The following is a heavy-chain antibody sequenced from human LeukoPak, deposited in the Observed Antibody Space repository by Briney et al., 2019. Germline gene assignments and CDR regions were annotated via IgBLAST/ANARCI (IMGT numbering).Heavy chain of an antibody. CDR2: INHSGST. J-gene: IGHJ3*02. Sequence: SETLSLTCAVYGGSFSGYYWSWIRQPPGKGLEWIGEINHSGSTNYNPSLKSRVTISVDTSKNQFSLKLSSVTAADTAVYYCARQSLKAVAGTRRAFDIWGQGTMVTVSS. D-gene: IGHD6-19*01. V-gene: IGHV4-34*01. CDR1: GGSFSGYY. CDR3: ARQSLKAVAGTRRAFDI.